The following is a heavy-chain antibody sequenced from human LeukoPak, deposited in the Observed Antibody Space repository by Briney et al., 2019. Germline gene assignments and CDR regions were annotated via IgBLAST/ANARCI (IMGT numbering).Heavy chain of an antibody. V-gene: IGHV3-48*01. CDR1: GFTFSSYS. CDR3: ARGGRGYSYGGAFDI. D-gene: IGHD5-18*01. CDR2: ISSSSSTI. J-gene: IGHJ3*02. Sequence: PGGSLRLSCAASGFTFSSYSMNWVRQAPGKGLEWGSYISSSSSTIYYADSVKGRFTISRDNAKNSLYLQMNSLRAEDTAVYYCARGGRGYSYGGAFDIWGQGTMVTVSS.